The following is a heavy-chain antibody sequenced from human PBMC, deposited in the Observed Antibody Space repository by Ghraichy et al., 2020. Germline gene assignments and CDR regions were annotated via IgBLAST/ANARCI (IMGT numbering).Heavy chain of an antibody. CDR3: ARHHEGSGSFDP. Sequence: GGSLRLSCAVSGFSFSTYAMSWILQAPGKGPEWVAAISGSGTNTYYPDSLWGRFTISRDNSKNTVYLQMSSLKAEDTAAYYCARHHEGSGSFDPWGQGTLVTVSS. V-gene: IGHV3-23*01. CDR1: GFSFSTYA. CDR2: ISGSGTNT. D-gene: IGHD2-15*01. J-gene: IGHJ5*02.